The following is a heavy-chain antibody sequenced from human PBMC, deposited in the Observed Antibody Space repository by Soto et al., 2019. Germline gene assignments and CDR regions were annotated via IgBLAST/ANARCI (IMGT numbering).Heavy chain of an antibody. CDR2: INAGNGNT. CDR1: GYTFTSYA. V-gene: IGHV1-3*01. D-gene: IGHD6-13*01. Sequence: ASVKVSCKASGYTFTSYAMHWVRQAPGQRLEWMGWINAGNGNTKYSQKFQGRVTITRDTSASTAYMELSSLRSEDTAVYYCARDGGRGAAAGFYYGMDVWGRG. J-gene: IGHJ6*02. CDR3: ARDGGRGAAAGFYYGMDV.